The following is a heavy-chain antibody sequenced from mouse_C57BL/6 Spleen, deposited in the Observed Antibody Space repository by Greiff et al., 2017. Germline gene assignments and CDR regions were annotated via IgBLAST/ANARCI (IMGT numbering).Heavy chain of an antibody. V-gene: IGHV1-81*01. J-gene: IGHJ2*01. Sequence: QVQLKESGAELARPGASVKLSCKASGYTFTSYGISWVKQRTGQGLEWIGEIYPRSGNTYYHEKFKGKATLTADKASSTAYMELRSRTAEDSAVYFFARNYYVSSSLRYYGDYRGQGTTLTVSS. CDR2: IYPRSGNT. D-gene: IGHD1-1*01. CDR1: GYTFTSYG. CDR3: ARNYYVSSSLRYYGDY.